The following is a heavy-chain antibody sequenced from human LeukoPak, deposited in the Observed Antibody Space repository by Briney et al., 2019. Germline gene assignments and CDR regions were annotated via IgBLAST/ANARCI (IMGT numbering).Heavy chain of an antibody. Sequence: GGSLRLSCAASGFTFSNAWMSWVRQAPGKGLEWVGRIKSKTDGGTTDYAAPVKGRFTISRDDSKNTLYLQMNSLKTEDTAVYYCTTDLGRYYHGSGSSAYWGQGTLVTVSS. V-gene: IGHV3-15*01. CDR2: IKSKTDGGTT. D-gene: IGHD3-10*01. CDR3: TTDLGRYYHGSGSSAY. J-gene: IGHJ4*02. CDR1: GFTFSNAW.